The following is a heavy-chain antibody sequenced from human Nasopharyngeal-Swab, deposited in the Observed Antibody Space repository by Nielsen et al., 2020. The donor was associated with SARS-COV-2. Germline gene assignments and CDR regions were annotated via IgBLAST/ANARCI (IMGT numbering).Heavy chain of an antibody. CDR3: AREGILWFGGEMWLFFDY. Sequence: WIRQPPGKGLEWIGYIYHSGSTYYNPSLKSRVTISVDRSKNQFSLKLSSVTAADTAVYYCAREGILWFGGEMWLFFDYWGQGTLVTVSS. CDR2: IYHSGST. J-gene: IGHJ4*02. V-gene: IGHV4-30-2*01. D-gene: IGHD3-10*01.